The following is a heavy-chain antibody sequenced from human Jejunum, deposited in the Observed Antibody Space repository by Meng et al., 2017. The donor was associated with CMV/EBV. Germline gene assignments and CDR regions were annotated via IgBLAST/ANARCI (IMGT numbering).Heavy chain of an antibody. V-gene: IGHV4-39*07. CDR3: ARVPPSGNYRFDY. J-gene: IGHJ4*02. Sequence: HLQLQESGPGLVKPSETLSLTCTASGDSLSNSRHFWGWIRQPPGKGLEWIANIDYTGTTYYNPSLKSRVTISRDTSKNQFSLKLNSVTAADTAVYYCARVPPSGNYRFDYWGQGTLVTVSS. CDR2: IDYTGTT. D-gene: IGHD6-19*01. CDR1: GDSLSNSRHF.